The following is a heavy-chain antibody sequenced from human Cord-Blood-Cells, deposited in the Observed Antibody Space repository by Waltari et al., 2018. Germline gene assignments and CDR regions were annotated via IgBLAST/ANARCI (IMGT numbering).Heavy chain of an antibody. CDR1: GFPFSSYA. Sequence: EVQLLESGGGLVQPGGSLRLSCAASGFPFSSYAMSWVRQAPGKGLEWVSAISGSGGSTYYADSVKGRFTISRDNSKNTLYLQMNSLRAEDTAVYYCANNVCSSTSCYDWYFDLWGRGTLVTVSS. J-gene: IGHJ2*01. CDR2: ISGSGGST. V-gene: IGHV3-23*01. CDR3: ANNVCSSTSCYDWYFDL. D-gene: IGHD2-2*01.